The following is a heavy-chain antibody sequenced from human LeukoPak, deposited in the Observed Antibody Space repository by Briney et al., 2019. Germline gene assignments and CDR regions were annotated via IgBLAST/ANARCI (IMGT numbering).Heavy chain of an antibody. CDR2: IIPIFGTA. Sequence: SVKVSCKASGGTFSSYAISWVRQAPGQGLEWMGGIIPIFGTANYAQKFQGRVTITADESTSTACMELSSLRSEDTAEYYCARVSGDLPQYYFDYWGQGTLVTVSS. D-gene: IGHD2-21*02. CDR3: ARVSGDLPQYYFDY. V-gene: IGHV1-69*13. J-gene: IGHJ4*02. CDR1: GGTFSSYA.